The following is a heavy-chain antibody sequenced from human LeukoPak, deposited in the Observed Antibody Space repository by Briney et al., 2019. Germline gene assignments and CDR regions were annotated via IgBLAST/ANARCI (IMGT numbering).Heavy chain of an antibody. J-gene: IGHJ4*02. V-gene: IGHV3-23*01. CDR1: GFTFSRYW. CDR3: AKGGSGWLFDY. CDR2: ISGSGGST. D-gene: IGHD6-19*01. Sequence: GGSLRLSCAASGFTFSRYWMSWVRQAPGKGLEWVSGISGSGGSTYYADSGKGRFTISRDNSKNTVHLQMNSLRAEDTAIYYCAKGGSGWLFDYWGQGTLVTVSS.